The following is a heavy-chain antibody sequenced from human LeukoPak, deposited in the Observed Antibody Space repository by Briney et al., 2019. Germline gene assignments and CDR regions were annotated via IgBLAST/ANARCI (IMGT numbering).Heavy chain of an antibody. D-gene: IGHD3-9*01. V-gene: IGHV4-31*03. CDR1: GGSISSGGYY. Sequence: PSETLSLTCTVSGGSISSGGYYCSWIRQNPGKGLKWIGNTYYSGSTYYNPSLKSRVTISVDTSKNQFSLKLSSVTAADTAVYYCAMSGYYDILAGYYYRNAFHIWGQGTMVTVSS. CDR3: AMSGYYDILAGYYYRNAFHI. CDR2: TYYSGST. J-gene: IGHJ3*02.